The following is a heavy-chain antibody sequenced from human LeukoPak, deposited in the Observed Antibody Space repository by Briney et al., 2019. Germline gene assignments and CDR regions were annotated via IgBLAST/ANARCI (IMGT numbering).Heavy chain of an antibody. CDR3: AIRESSGWDYYFDY. D-gene: IGHD6-19*01. J-gene: IGHJ4*02. CDR2: IYYSGST. V-gene: IGHV4-39*07. CDR1: GGSISSSSYY. Sequence: SETLSLTCTVSGGSISSSSYYWGWIRQPPGKGLEWIGSIYYSGSTYYNPSLKSRVTISVDTSKNQFSLKLSSVTAADTAVYYCAIRESSGWDYYFDYWGQGTLVTVSS.